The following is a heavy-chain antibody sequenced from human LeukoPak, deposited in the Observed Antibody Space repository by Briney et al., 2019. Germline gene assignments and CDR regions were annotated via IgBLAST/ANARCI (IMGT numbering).Heavy chain of an antibody. CDR2: ISGFSIST. CDR3: AAAAGDDAFDI. D-gene: IGHD6-13*01. J-gene: IGHJ3*02. Sequence: GGSLRLSCAASGFTFSSYAMSWVRQAPGKGLEWVSIISGFSISTYYADSVRGRFTISRDNSKNTLYLQMSSLRAEDTAVYYCAAAAGDDAFDIWGQGTMVTVSS. V-gene: IGHV3-23*01. CDR1: GFTFSSYA.